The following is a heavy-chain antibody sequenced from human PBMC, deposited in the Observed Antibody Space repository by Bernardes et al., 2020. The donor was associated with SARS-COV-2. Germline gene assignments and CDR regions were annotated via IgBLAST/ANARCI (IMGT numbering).Heavy chain of an antibody. CDR3: AKDLSDRSDPEYFYYGMDV. V-gene: IGHV3-43*01. CDR1: GFTFDDYT. Sequence: GGSLRVWCVASGFTFDDYTMHWVRQAPGKGLEWVALISWDNFNTYYADSVKGRFTISRDNSKASLYLQMNSLTSEDTALYYCAKDLSDRSDPEYFYYGMDVWGQGTTVTVSS. J-gene: IGHJ6*02. D-gene: IGHD1-26*01. CDR2: ISWDNFNT.